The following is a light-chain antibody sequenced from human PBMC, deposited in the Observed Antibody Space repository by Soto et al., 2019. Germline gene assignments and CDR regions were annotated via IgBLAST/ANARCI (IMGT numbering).Light chain of an antibody. CDR2: ETS. CDR3: QHYNNWPPIT. V-gene: IGKV3-15*01. Sequence: EIVMTQSPATLSVSPGERATLSCRASQSVSSNLAWYQQKPGQAPRLLIYETSTRATGIPARFSGSGSETEFTLPISSLQSVDFAIYYCQHYNNWPPITFGQGTRLEIK. CDR1: QSVSSN. J-gene: IGKJ5*01.